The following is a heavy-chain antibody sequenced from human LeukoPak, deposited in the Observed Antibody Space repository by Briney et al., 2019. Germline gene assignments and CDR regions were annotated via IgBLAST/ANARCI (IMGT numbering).Heavy chain of an antibody. CDR2: IYYSGST. D-gene: IGHD2-21*02. CDR3: ARHPQRSLGVTTSGPYYYAMDV. J-gene: IGHJ6*02. CDR1: GGSISSGGYY. Sequence: SETLSLTCTVSGGSISSGGYYWSWIRQRPGKGLEWIGYIYYSGSTYYNPSLKSRVTISVDTSKNQFSLRLSSVTAADTAVYYCARHPQRSLGVTTSGPYYYAMDVWGQGTTVTVSS. V-gene: IGHV4-31*03.